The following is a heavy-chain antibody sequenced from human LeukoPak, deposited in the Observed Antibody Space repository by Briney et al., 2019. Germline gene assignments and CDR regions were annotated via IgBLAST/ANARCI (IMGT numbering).Heavy chain of an antibody. CDR2: MNPNSGNT. D-gene: IGHD1-26*01. Sequence: ASVKVSCKASGYTFTSYDINWVRQATGQGREWVGWMNPNSGNTGYAQKFQGRVTMTRNTSISTAYMELSSLRSEDTAVYYCARRVVVGATSYYYYGMDVWGQGTTVTVSS. J-gene: IGHJ6*02. CDR1: GYTFTSYD. CDR3: ARRVVVGATSYYYYGMDV. V-gene: IGHV1-8*01.